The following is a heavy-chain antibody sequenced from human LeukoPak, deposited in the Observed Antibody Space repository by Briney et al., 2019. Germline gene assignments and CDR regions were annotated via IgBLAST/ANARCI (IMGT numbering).Heavy chain of an antibody. D-gene: IGHD2-21*01. Sequence: ASVKVSCTASGYTFTSYGISWVRQAPGQGLEWMGWISAYNGNTNYAQKLQGRVTMTTDTSTSTAYMELRSLRSDDTAVYYCARVVAGVYYFDYWGQGTLVTVSS. CDR2: ISAYNGNT. J-gene: IGHJ4*02. CDR1: GYTFTSYG. V-gene: IGHV1-18*01. CDR3: ARVVAGVYYFDY.